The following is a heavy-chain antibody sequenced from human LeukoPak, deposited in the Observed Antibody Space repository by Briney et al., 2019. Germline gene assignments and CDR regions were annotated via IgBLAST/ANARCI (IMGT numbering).Heavy chain of an antibody. CDR2: INPNSGGT. CDR3: ATRDVVVAATEHDY. J-gene: IGHJ4*02. CDR1: GYTFTGYY. V-gene: IGHV1-2*02. D-gene: IGHD2-15*01. Sequence: ASVKVSCKASGYTFTGYYMHWVRQAPGQGLEWMGWINPNSGGTNYAQKFQGRVIMTRDTSISTAYMELSRLRSDDTAVYYCATRDVVVAATEHDYWGQGTLVTVSS.